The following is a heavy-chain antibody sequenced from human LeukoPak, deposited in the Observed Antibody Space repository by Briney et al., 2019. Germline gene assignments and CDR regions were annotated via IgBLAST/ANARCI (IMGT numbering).Heavy chain of an antibody. D-gene: IGHD3-22*01. CDR1: GGSISSYY. J-gene: IGHJ3*02. V-gene: IGHV4-59*01. Sequence: SETLSLTCTVSGGSISSYYWSWIRQPPGKGLEWIGYIYYSGSTNYNPSLKSRVTISVDTSKNQFSLKLSSVTAADTAVYYCVSESPLFAYSYDSSGYTDAFDIWGQGTMVTVSS. CDR2: IYYSGST. CDR3: VSESPLFAYSYDSSGYTDAFDI.